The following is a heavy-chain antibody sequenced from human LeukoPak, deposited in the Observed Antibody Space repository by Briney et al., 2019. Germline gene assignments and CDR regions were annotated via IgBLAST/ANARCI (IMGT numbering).Heavy chain of an antibody. CDR1: GGSISSSSYY. CDR3: ARHVPQFDYTRGGYFDY. V-gene: IGHV4-39*01. Sequence: PSETLSLTCTVSGGSISSSSYYWGWIRQPPGKGLEWIGSIYYSGSTYYNPSLKSRVTISVDMSKNQFSLKLSSVTAADTAVYYCARHVPQFDYTRGGYFDYWGQGTLVTVSS. J-gene: IGHJ4*02. D-gene: IGHD4-11*01. CDR2: IYYSGST.